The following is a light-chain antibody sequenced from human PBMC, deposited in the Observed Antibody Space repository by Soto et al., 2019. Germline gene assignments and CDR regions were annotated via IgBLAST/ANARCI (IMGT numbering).Light chain of an antibody. V-gene: IGKV3-20*01. CDR1: QSVSGSD. CDR2: GAS. Sequence: EVVLTQSPGTVSLSPGERATLSGMASQSVSGSDLAWYQQKPGQTPRLLIYGASSRATDIPDRFSGSGSGTDFTLTISRLEPEDFAVYYRQQYGSSPVTFGQGTKVDI. CDR3: QQYGSSPVT. J-gene: IGKJ1*01.